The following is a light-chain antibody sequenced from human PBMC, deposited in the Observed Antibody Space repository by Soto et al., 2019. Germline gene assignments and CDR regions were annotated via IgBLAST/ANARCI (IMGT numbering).Light chain of an antibody. V-gene: IGLV2-14*01. CDR2: DVS. Sequence: QSVLTQPASVSGSPGQSITISCTGTSNDVGGYNYVSWYQQHPGKAPKFMIYDVSNRPSGVSNRFSGSKSGNTASLTISGLRAEDEADYCSSYTTSNTRQIVFGTGTKVTVL. CDR3: SSYTTSNTRQIV. CDR1: SNDVGGYNY. J-gene: IGLJ1*01.